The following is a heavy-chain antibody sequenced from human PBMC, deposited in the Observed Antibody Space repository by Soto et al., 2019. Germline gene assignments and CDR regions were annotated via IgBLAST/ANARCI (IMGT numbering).Heavy chain of an antibody. V-gene: IGHV3-33*01. CDR1: GFTFSSYG. CDR3: ARGGLRGDGYNPWFDP. Sequence: QVQLVESGGGVVQPGRSLRLSCAASGFTFSSYGMHWVRQAPGKGLEWVAVIWYDGSNKYYADSVKGRFTISRDNSKNTLYLQMNSLRAEDTAVYYCARGGLRGDGYNPWFDPWGQGTLVSVSS. J-gene: IGHJ5*02. D-gene: IGHD3-10*01. CDR2: IWYDGSNK.